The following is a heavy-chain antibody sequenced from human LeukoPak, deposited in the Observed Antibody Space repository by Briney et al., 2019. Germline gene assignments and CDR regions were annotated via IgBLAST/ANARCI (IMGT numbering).Heavy chain of an antibody. V-gene: IGHV1-2*02. CDR3: ARGPYSSSWLYFDY. CDR1: GYTFTSYY. D-gene: IGHD6-13*01. CDR2: INPNSGGT. Sequence: ASVKVSCKASGYTFTSYYMHWVRQAPGQGLEWMGWINPNSGGTNYAQKFQGRVTMTRDTSISTAYMELSRLRSDDTAVYYCARGPYSSSWLYFDYWGQGTLVTVSS. J-gene: IGHJ4*02.